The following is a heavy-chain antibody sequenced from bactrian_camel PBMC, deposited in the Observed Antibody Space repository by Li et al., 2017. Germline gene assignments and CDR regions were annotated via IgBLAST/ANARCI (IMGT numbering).Heavy chain of an antibody. CDR3: AASRASCTQGSWYREVRYAV. J-gene: IGHJ4*01. D-gene: IGHD6*01. V-gene: IGHV3S1*01. Sequence: HVQLVESGGGSVQAGGSLRLSCTDTISTYIYSGYCMGWFRQAPGKEREGVAGLYIGGGDTYYTDSVKGRFTISQDNATNTLYLQMNNLKPEDTAMYYCAASRASCTQGSWYREVRYAVWGQGTQVTV. CDR2: LYIGGGDT. CDR1: TYIYSGYC.